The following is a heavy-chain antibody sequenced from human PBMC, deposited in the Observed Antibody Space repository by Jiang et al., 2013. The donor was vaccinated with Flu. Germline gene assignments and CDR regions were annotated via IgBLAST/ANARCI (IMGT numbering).Heavy chain of an antibody. D-gene: IGHD3-10*01. CDR2: ISAYNGNT. CDR1: GYTFTSYG. CDR3: AREEEYYGSGSYPFDY. J-gene: IGHJ4*02. V-gene: IGHV1-18*01. Sequence: GAEVKKPGASVKVSCKASGYTFTSYGISWVRQAPGQGLEWMGWISAYNGNTNYAQKLQGRVTMTTDTSTSTAYMELRSLRSDDTAVYYCAREEEYYGSGSYPFDYWGQGTLVTVSS.